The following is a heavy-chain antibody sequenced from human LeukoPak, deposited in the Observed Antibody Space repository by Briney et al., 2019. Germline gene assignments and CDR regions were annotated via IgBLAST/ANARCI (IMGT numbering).Heavy chain of an antibody. D-gene: IGHD3-10*01. CDR3: AKDNRPYYYGSGSYYNDY. V-gene: IGHV3-23*01. CDR1: GFTFSSYA. Sequence: GGSLRLSCAASGFTFSSYAMSWVRQAPGKGLEWVSAISGSGGSTYYADSVKGRFTISRDNSKNTLYLQMNSLRAEDTAVYYCAKDNRPYYYGSGSYYNDYWGQGTLVTVSS. J-gene: IGHJ4*02. CDR2: ISGSGGST.